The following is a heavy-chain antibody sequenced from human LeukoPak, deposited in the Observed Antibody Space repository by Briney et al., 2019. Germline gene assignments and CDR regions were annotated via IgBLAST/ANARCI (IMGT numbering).Heavy chain of an antibody. D-gene: IGHD6-19*01. CDR3: AREGIAVAVYLNY. Sequence: PGGSLRLSCAASGFTFSSYSMNWVRQAPGKGLEWVSSISSSSSYIYYADSVKGRFTISRDNAKNSLYLQMNSLRAEDTAVYYCAREGIAVAVYLNYWGQGTLVTVSS. CDR1: GFTFSSYS. V-gene: IGHV3-21*04. CDR2: ISSSSSYI. J-gene: IGHJ4*02.